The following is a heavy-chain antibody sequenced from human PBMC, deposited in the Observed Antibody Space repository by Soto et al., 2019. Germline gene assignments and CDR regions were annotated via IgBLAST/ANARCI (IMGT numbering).Heavy chain of an antibody. J-gene: IGHJ6*02. CDR2: INPGDSDI. D-gene: IGHD4-4*01. Sequence: GESLKISCXASGYSFTTYWIAWVRQMPGKGLEWMGIINPGDSDIRYSPSFQGQVTISADNSISTAYLQWSSLKASDTAMYYCARHEQFYYYYYGMDVWGQGTAVTAP. CDR3: ARHEQFYYYYYGMDV. V-gene: IGHV5-51*01. CDR1: GYSFTTYW.